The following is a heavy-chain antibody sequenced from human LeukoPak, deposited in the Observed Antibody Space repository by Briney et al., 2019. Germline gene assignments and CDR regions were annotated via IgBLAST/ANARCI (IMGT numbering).Heavy chain of an antibody. Sequence: PGGSLRLSCAASGFTFSSYWMHWVRHTPGKGLVWVSRIKGDGSSTSYADSVKGRFTISRDNAKNTLYLQMNSLRAEDTAVYYCAREKNFWSGYYRYYYYGMDVWGQGTTVTVSS. V-gene: IGHV3-74*01. CDR1: GFTFSSYW. CDR3: AREKNFWSGYYRYYYYGMDV. CDR2: IKGDGSST. J-gene: IGHJ6*02. D-gene: IGHD3-3*01.